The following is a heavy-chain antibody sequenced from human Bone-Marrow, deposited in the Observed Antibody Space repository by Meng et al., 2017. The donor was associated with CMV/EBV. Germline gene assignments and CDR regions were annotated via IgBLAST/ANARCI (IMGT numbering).Heavy chain of an antibody. D-gene: IGHD3-3*01. CDR1: GGSISSGDYY. CDR2: IYYSGST. J-gene: IGHJ5*02. V-gene: IGHV4-30-4*08. CDR3: ARASIFGVPNWFDP. Sequence: SETLSLTCTVSGGSISSGDYYWSWIRQPPGKGLEWIGYIYYSGSTYYNPSLKSGVTISVDTSKNQFSLKLSSVTAADTAVYYCARASIFGVPNWFDPWGQGTLVTVSS.